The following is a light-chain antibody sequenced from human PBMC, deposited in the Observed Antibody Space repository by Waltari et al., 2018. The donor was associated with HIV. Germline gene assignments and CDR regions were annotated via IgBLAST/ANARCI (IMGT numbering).Light chain of an antibody. CDR1: ALPKQY. CDR3: QSTDSSGTRI. V-gene: IGLV3-25*03. CDR2: KDK. Sequence: SSDLTQPPSVSVSPGQTARIPCSGDALPKQYTSWYQQKPGQAPVLVIYKDKERPSGIPERFSGSTSGTTVTLTISGLQAEDEADYYCQSTDSSGTRIFGGGTKLTVL. J-gene: IGLJ2*01.